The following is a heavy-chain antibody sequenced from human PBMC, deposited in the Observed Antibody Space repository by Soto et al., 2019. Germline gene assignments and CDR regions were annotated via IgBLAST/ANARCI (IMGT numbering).Heavy chain of an antibody. J-gene: IGHJ6*02. CDR1: GGTFSSYA. CDR2: IIPIFGTA. V-gene: IGHV1-69*13. D-gene: IGHD6-13*01. Sequence: ASVKVSCKASGGTFSSYAISWVRQAPGQGLEWMGGIIPIFGTANYAQKFQGRVTITADESTSTAYMELSSLRSEDTAVYYCARRAAAGTGYYYYYYGMDVWGQGTTVTVSS. CDR3: ARRAAAGTGYYYYYYGMDV.